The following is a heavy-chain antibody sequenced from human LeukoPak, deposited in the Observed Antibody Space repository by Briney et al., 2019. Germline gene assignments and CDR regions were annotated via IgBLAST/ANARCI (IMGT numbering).Heavy chain of an antibody. CDR1: GYTFTGYY. CDR3: ARAGGYYGSGSYQYYYYRMDV. J-gene: IGHJ6*04. D-gene: IGHD3-10*01. V-gene: IGHV1-2*04. Sequence: ASVKVSCKASGYTFTGYYMHWVRQAPGQGLEWMGWINPNSGGTNYAQKFQGWVTMTRDTSISTAYMELSRLRSDDTAVYYCARAGGYYGSGSYQYYYYRMDVWGKGTTVTVSS. CDR2: INPNSGGT.